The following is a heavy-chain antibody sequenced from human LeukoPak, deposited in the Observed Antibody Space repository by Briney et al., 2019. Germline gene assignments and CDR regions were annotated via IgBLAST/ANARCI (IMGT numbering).Heavy chain of an antibody. Sequence: GGSLRLSCAASGFTFSSYWMNWVRQAPGKGLVWVSRIASDGSSATYADSVKGRFSISRDNAKNTLYLQMNSLRVEDTAVYYCARGRPHGNDYWGQGTLVTVSS. V-gene: IGHV3-74*01. J-gene: IGHJ4*02. CDR1: GFTFSSYW. D-gene: IGHD4-23*01. CDR3: ARGRPHGNDY. CDR2: IASDGSSA.